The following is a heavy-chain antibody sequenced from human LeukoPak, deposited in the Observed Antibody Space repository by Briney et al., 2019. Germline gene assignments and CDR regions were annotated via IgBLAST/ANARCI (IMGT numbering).Heavy chain of an antibody. CDR2: IKQDGSEK. CDR1: GFTFSSYW. CDR3: ANRPWGSYWYFDL. V-gene: IGHV3-7*03. J-gene: IGHJ2*01. Sequence: GGSLRLSCAASGFTFSSYWMSWVRQAPGKGLEWVANIKQDGSEKYYADSVKGRFTISRDNSKNTLYLQMNSLRAEDTAVYYCANRPWGSYWYFDLWGRGTLVTVSS. D-gene: IGHD7-27*01.